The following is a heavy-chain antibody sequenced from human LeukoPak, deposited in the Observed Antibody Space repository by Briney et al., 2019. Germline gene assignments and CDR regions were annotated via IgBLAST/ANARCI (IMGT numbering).Heavy chain of an antibody. D-gene: IGHD6-19*01. CDR1: GFTFSSFW. CDR2: IKQDGSER. V-gene: IGHV3-7*01. CDR3: ARVGGEQWLVSDHYFDY. Sequence: GGSLRLSCAASGFTFSSFWMSWVRQAPGKGLEWAANIKQDGSERYYVDSVKGRFTISRDNAKNSLYLQMNSLRAEDASVYYCARVGGEQWLVSDHYFDYWGQGTLVTVSS. J-gene: IGHJ4*02.